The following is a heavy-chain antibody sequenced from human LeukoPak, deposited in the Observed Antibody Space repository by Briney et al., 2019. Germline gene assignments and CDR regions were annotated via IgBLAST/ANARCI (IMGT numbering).Heavy chain of an antibody. Sequence: ASVKVSCKASGYTFTSYDINWVRQATGQGLEWMGWMNPNSGNTGYAQKFQGRVTMTRNTSISTAYMELSSLRPEDTAVYYCAREPGRYFDWLLSGGTDYWGQGTLVTVSS. D-gene: IGHD3-9*01. J-gene: IGHJ4*02. CDR1: GYTFTSYD. V-gene: IGHV1-8*01. CDR2: MNPNSGNT. CDR3: AREPGRYFDWLLSGGTDY.